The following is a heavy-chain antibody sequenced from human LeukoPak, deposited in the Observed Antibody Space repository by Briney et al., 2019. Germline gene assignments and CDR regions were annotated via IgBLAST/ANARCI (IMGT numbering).Heavy chain of an antibody. D-gene: IGHD1-14*01. CDR2: INADGSTT. CDR1: GFTLGNSW. CDR3: VVVVEPPDSDGFDV. Sequence: GGSLRLSCAASGFTLGNSWVHWVRHAPGKGRVGVSLINADGSTTTYADSVKGRFTISRDNARNTVSLQMNSLTIEDTAVYYCVVVVEPPDSDGFDVWGQGTMITVSS. J-gene: IGHJ3*01. V-gene: IGHV3-74*01.